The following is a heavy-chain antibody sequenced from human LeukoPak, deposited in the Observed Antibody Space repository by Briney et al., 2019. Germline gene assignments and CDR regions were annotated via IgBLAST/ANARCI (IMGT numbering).Heavy chain of an antibody. CDR2: IYSGGGT. CDR3: AGEGKY. V-gene: IGHV3-53*01. D-gene: IGHD4-17*01. J-gene: IGHJ4*02. Sequence: GGSLRLSCAASGLSVSSTYMTWVRQAPGKGLEWVSVIYSGGGTNYADSLKGRFSISRDNSKNTLYLQMNSLRAEDTAVYYCAGEGKYWGQGTLVTVSS. CDR1: GLSVSSTY.